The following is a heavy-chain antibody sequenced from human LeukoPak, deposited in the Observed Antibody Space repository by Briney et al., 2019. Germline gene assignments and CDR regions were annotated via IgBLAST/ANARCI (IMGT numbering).Heavy chain of an antibody. CDR3: ARVGSGWFWYDMDV. CDR2: ISYDGSNK. Sequence: GGSLRLSCVTSGFTLSDYWMNWFRQPPGKGLEWVAVISYDGSNKYYADSVKGRFTISRDNSKNTLYLQMNSLRAEDTAVYYCARVGSGWFWYDMDVWGKGTTVTVSS. D-gene: IGHD6-19*01. CDR1: GFTLSDYW. V-gene: IGHV3-30*03. J-gene: IGHJ6*03.